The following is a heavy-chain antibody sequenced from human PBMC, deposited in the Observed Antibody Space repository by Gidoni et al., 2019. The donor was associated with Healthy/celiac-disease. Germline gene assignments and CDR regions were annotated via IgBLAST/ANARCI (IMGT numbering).Heavy chain of an antibody. CDR1: GFPFGDSA. D-gene: IGHD2-2*01. J-gene: IGHJ5*02. CDR3: TRGGCSSTSCYHWNWFDP. Sequence: EVQLVESGGGLVQPGRSLRLSCTPSGFPFGDSAMCWFRQAPGKGLEWVGCIRSKAYGGTTEYAASVKGRFTISRDDSKSIAYLQMNSLKTEDTAVYYCTRGGCSSTSCYHWNWFDPWGQGTLVTVSS. CDR2: IRSKAYGGTT. V-gene: IGHV3-49*03.